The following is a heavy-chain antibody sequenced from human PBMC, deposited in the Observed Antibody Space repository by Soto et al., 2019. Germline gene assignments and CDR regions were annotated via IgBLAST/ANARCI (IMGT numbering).Heavy chain of an antibody. CDR2: INPSGGST. D-gene: IGHD5-12*01. J-gene: IGHJ5*02. CDR1: GYTFTSYY. CDR3: AREKRDGYTPGWFDP. V-gene: IGHV1-46*01. Sequence: GASVKVSCKASGYTFTSYYMHWVRQAPGQGLEWMGIINPSGGSTSYAQKFQGRVTMTRDTSTSTVYMELSSLRSEDTAVYYCAREKRDGYTPGWFDPWGQGTLVTVSS.